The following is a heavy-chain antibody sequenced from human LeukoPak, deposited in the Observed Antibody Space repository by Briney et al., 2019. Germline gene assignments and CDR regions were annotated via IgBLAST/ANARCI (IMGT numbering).Heavy chain of an antibody. Sequence: GGSLRPSCAASGFTFSTFAMIWVRQPPGKGLEWVSSIFPSGGEIHYADSVRGRFTISRDNSKSTLSLQMNSLRAEDTAVYYCARILYSDWGELGYWGQGTLVTVSS. J-gene: IGHJ4*02. CDR2: IFPSGGEI. CDR1: GFTFSTFA. V-gene: IGHV3-23*01. D-gene: IGHD4-11*01. CDR3: ARILYSDWGELGY.